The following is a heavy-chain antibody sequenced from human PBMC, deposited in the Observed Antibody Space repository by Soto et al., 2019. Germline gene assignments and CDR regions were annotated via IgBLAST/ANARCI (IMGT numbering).Heavy chain of an antibody. D-gene: IGHD5-18*01. Sequence: QVQLVESGGGVVQPGRSLRLSCAASGFTFRIYAMHWVRQAPGKGLEWLAVMSSDGSKTYYADSVKGRFTISRDFSKSILHLHLDSLRGEDTAVYYCAREDTSMLTSGMDVWGQGTTVIVSS. CDR2: MSSDGSKT. J-gene: IGHJ6*02. CDR1: GFTFRIYA. V-gene: IGHV3-30*14. CDR3: AREDTSMLTSGMDV.